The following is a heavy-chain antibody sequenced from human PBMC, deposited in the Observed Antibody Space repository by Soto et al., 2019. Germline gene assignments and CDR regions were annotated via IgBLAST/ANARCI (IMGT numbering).Heavy chain of an antibody. D-gene: IGHD3-22*01. J-gene: IGHJ4*02. CDR3: ASINYDSSGYCYIDY. CDR2: INHSGST. Sequence: QVQLQQWGAGLLKPSETLSLTCAVYGGSFSGYYWSWIRQPPGKGLEWIGEINHSGSTNYNPSLKSRVTISVETSKNQFSLKLSSVTAADTAVYYCASINYDSSGYCYIDYWGQGTLVTVSS. CDR1: GGSFSGYY. V-gene: IGHV4-34*01.